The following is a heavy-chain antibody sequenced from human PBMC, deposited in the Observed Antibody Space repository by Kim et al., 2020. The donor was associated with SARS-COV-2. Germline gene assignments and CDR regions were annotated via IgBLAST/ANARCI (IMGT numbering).Heavy chain of an antibody. CDR3: ARGGVTGRLLDY. V-gene: IGHV3-48*03. Sequence: YYADFVKGRFAISRDNLKATLYLRMTSLRGEDTGVYFGARGGVTGRLLDYWGQGTLVTVSS. J-gene: IGHJ4*02. D-gene: IGHD2-21*02.